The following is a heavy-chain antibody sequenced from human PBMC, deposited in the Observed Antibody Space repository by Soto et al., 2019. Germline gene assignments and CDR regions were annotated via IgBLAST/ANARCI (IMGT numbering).Heavy chain of an antibody. V-gene: IGHV1-8*01. Sequence: ASVKVSCKASGYTFTSYDINWVRQATGQGLEWMGLINPNGGSTGYAQKFQGRVTMTRDTSTSTVYMELSSLRSEDTAVYYCARDVTGTSRAFDIWGQGTMVTVSS. D-gene: IGHD4-17*01. CDR1: GYTFTSYD. CDR2: INPNGGST. J-gene: IGHJ3*02. CDR3: ARDVTGTSRAFDI.